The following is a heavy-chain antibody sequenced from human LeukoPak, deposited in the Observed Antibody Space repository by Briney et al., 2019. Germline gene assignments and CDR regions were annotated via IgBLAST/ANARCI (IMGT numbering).Heavy chain of an antibody. Sequence: GGSLRLSCAASGFTFSSYAMHWVRQAPGKGLEYVSAISSNGGSTYYANSVKGRFTISRDNSKNTLYLSMGSLRAEDMAVYYCARDLRGSSWYNYYYYMDVWGKGTTVTVSS. V-gene: IGHV3-64*01. D-gene: IGHD6-13*01. CDR3: ARDLRGSSWYNYYYYMDV. CDR1: GFTFSSYA. J-gene: IGHJ6*03. CDR2: ISSNGGST.